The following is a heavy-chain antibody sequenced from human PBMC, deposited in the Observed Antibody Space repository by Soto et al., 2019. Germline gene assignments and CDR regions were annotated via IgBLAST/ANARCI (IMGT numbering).Heavy chain of an antibody. D-gene: IGHD3-22*01. CDR3: ARKDKSGYFNLFDP. J-gene: IGHJ5*02. CDR2: IFPSDSDT. V-gene: IGHV5-51*01. CDR1: GYRFTSYW. Sequence: GASLKISCRTSGYRFTSYWVAWVRQMPGKGLEWMGIIFPSDSDTRYSPSFQGQVTIPACRSTSTVFLQWASLKASDTAVYFCARKDKSGYFNLFDPWGQGTLVTVSS.